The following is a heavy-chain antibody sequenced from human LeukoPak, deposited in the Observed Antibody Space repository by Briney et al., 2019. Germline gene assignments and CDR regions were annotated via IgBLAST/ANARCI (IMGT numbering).Heavy chain of an antibody. D-gene: IGHD5-18*01. CDR3: ARAAWIRLWLRWGYFDY. CDR1: GFTFSSYS. CDR2: ISSSSSYI. J-gene: IGHJ4*02. Sequence: GGSLRLSCAASGFTFSSYSMNWVRQAPGKGLEWVSSISSSSSYIYYADSVKGRFTISRDNAKNSLYLQMNSLRAEDTAVYYCARAAWIRLWLRWGYFDYWGQGTLVTVSS. V-gene: IGHV3-21*01.